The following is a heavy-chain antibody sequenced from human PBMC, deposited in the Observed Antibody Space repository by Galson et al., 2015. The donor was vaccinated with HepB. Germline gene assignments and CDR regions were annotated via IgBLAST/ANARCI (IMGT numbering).Heavy chain of an antibody. D-gene: IGHD5-18*01. J-gene: IGHJ5*02. CDR1: GFSFSNSA. CDR3: ARRRYSFCHSDIDP. V-gene: IGHV3-30*04. Sequence: SLRLSCAASGFSFSNSAMHWVRQAPGKGLEWVAVISYEGSSKSYADSVKGRFTISRDNSKNTLYLQMSSLRAEDTAVYFCARRRYSFCHSDIDPWGQGTLVTVSS. CDR2: ISYEGSSK.